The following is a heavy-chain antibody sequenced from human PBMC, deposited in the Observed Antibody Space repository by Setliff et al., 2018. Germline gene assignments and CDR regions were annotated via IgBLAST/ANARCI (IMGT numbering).Heavy chain of an antibody. CDR3: ARDLDYQYYYDSSGRDAFDI. V-gene: IGHV1-69*05. CDR1: GGTFSTYA. J-gene: IGHJ3*02. D-gene: IGHD3-22*01. CDR2: IISMFGTT. Sequence: GASVKVSCKASGGTFSTYAISWVRQAPGQGLEWMGGIISMFGTTNYAQKFQGRVTITTDKSTSTAYMELSSLRSDDTAVYYCARDLDYQYYYDSSGRDAFDIWGQGTMVTVSS.